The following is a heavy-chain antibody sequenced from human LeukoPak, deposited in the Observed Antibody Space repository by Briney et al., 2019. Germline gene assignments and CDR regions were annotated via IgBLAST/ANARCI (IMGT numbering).Heavy chain of an antibody. V-gene: IGHV3-21*01. CDR2: ISSSSSYI. Sequence: GGSLRLSCAASGFTFSSYSMNWVRQAPGKGLGWVSSISSSSSYIYYADSVKGRFTISRDNAKNSLYLQMNSLRAEDTAVYYCARSSSGSYSFPYWGQGTLVTVSS. J-gene: IGHJ4*02. CDR1: GFTFSSYS. CDR3: ARSSSGSYSFPY. D-gene: IGHD3-10*01.